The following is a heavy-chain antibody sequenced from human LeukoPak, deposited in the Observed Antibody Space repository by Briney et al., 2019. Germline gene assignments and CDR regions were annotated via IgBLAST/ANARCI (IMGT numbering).Heavy chain of an antibody. CDR1: GFTFDDYA. J-gene: IGHJ6*02. Sequence: RPGGSLRLSCAASGFTFDDYAMHWVRQAPVKGLEWVSGISWNSGSIGYADSVKGRFTISRDNAKNSLYLQMNSLRAEDTALYYCAKAVASSYYYGMDVWGQGTTVTVSS. CDR2: ISWNSGSI. CDR3: AKAVASSYYYGMDV. D-gene: IGHD6-19*01. V-gene: IGHV3-9*01.